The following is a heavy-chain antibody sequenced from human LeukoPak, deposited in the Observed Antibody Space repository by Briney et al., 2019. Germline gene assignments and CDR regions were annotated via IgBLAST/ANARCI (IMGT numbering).Heavy chain of an antibody. CDR2: IYSGGST. Sequence: GGSLRLSCAASEFSVGSNYMTWVRQAPGKGLEWVSLIYSGGSTYYADSVKGRFTISRDNSKNTLYLQMNSLRAEDTAVYYCARVKLPARGADYWGQGTLVTVSS. CDR3: ARVKLPARGADY. J-gene: IGHJ4*02. CDR1: EFSVGSNY. D-gene: IGHD1-26*01. V-gene: IGHV3-66*01.